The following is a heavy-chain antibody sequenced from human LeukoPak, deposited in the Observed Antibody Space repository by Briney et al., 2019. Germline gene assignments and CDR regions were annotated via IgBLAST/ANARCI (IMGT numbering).Heavy chain of an antibody. V-gene: IGHV4-4*07. CDR2: IYTSGST. CDR3: AREAWDYSSSSWFDY. J-gene: IGHJ4*02. Sequence: SETLSLTCAVYGGSFSGYYWSWIRQPAGKGLEWIGRIYTSGSTYYNPSLQSRVTMSVDTSKNQFSLKLSSVTAADTALYYCAREAWDYSSSSWFDYWGQGTLVTVSS. CDR1: GGSFSGYY. D-gene: IGHD6-6*01.